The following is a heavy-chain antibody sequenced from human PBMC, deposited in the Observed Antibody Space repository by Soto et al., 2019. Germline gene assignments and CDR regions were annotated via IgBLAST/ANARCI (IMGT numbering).Heavy chain of an antibody. CDR3: AKGAAYYYYGMDV. CDR1: GFTFSSYS. CDR2: ISSSSSYI. Sequence: SGGSLRLSCAASGFTFSSYSMNWVRQAPGKGLEWVSSISSSSSYIYYADSVKGRFTISRDNAKNTLYLQMNSLRAEDTAVYYCAKGAAYYYYGMDVWGQGTTVTVSS. V-gene: IGHV3-21*04. D-gene: IGHD6-13*01. J-gene: IGHJ6*02.